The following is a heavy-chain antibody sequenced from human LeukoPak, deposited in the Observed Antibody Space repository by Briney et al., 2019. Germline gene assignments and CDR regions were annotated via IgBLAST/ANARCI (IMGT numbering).Heavy chain of an antibody. CDR1: GFTFSSYA. V-gene: IGHV3-23*01. CDR3: AKDEPYSSSWYGY. CDR2: ISGSGDST. D-gene: IGHD6-13*01. Sequence: GGSLRLSCAASGFTFSSYAMSWVRQAPGKGLKWVSAISGSGDSTYYADSVKGRFTISRDNSKNTLYLQMNSLRAEDTAVYYCAKDEPYSSSWYGYWGQGTLVTVSS. J-gene: IGHJ4*02.